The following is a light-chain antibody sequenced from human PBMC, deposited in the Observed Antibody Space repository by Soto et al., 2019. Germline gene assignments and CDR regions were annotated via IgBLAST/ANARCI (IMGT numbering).Light chain of an antibody. CDR3: QQRSNWPPH. Sequence: EIVLTQSPATLSLSPGERATLSCRASQSVSSYLAWYQQKPGQAPRLLIYDASNRATGIPARFSGSGSGTDFTLTISSLEPEDFAVDYCQQRSNWPPHFGGGTKVEIK. CDR2: DAS. CDR1: QSVSSY. V-gene: IGKV3-11*01. J-gene: IGKJ4*01.